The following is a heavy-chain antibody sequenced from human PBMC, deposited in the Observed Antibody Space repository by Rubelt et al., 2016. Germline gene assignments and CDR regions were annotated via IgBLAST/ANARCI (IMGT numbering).Heavy chain of an antibody. CDR3: ARVRRGVAAGNWFDP. V-gene: IGHV3-74*01. Sequence: STSYADSVKGRFTISRDNAKNTLYLQMNSLRAEDTAVYYCARVRRGVAAGNWFDPWGQGTLVTVSS. CDR2: ST. D-gene: IGHD6-13*01. J-gene: IGHJ5*02.